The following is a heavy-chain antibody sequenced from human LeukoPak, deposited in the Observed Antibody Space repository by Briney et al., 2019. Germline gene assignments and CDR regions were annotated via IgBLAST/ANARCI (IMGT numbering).Heavy chain of an antibody. D-gene: IGHD6-13*01. CDR2: INPSGGST. Sequence: GASVTVSCKASGYTFSIYYMHWVRQAPGQGLEWMGIINPSGGSTSYAQKFQGRVTMTRDTSTSTVYMELSSLRSEDTAIYYCARGGRSWYAEYDYWGQGTLVTVSS. CDR3: ARGGRSWYAEYDY. V-gene: IGHV1-46*01. CDR1: GYTFSIYY. J-gene: IGHJ4*02.